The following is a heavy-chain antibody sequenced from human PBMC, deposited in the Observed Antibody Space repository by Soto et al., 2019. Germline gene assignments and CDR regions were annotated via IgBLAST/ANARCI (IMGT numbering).Heavy chain of an antibody. CDR2: IIPIFGTA. CDR1: GGTFSSNT. CDR3: ASKAACGGDCYAFDS. Sequence: QVQLVQSGAEVKKPGSSVKISCKASGGTFSSNTINWVRQAAGQGLEWMGGIIPIFGTANYAQKFQGRVTITADKSTNTEYMELSSLTSEDTAVYYCASKAACGGDCYAFDSWGQVTLVTVSS. D-gene: IGHD2-21*02. J-gene: IGHJ4*02. V-gene: IGHV1-69*06.